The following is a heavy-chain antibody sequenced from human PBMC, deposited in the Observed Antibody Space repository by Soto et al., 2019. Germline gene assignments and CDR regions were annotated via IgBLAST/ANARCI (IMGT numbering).Heavy chain of an antibody. CDR2: IIPIFGTA. D-gene: IGHD5-18*01. J-gene: IGHJ6*02. CDR3: AKGGYSYGPDYYYGMDV. Sequence: SVKVSCKASGGTFSSYAISWVRQAPGQGLEWMGGIIPIFGTANYAQKFQGRVTITADESTSTAYMELSSLRSEDTAVYYCAKGGYSYGPDYYYGMDVWGQGTTVTVSS. CDR1: GGTFSSYA. V-gene: IGHV1-69*13.